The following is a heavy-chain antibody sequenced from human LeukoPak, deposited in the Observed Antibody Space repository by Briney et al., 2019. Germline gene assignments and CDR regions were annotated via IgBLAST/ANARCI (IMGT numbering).Heavy chain of an antibody. Sequence: SETLSLTCAVYGGSFSGYYWRWIRQPPGKGLEWIGEINHSGSTNYNPSLKSRVTISVDTSKNQFSLKLSSVTAADTAVYYCARVLTVTSYYYGMDVWGQGTTVTVSS. CDR1: GGSFSGYY. J-gene: IGHJ6*02. V-gene: IGHV4-34*01. CDR2: INHSGST. D-gene: IGHD4-11*01. CDR3: ARVLTVTSYYYGMDV.